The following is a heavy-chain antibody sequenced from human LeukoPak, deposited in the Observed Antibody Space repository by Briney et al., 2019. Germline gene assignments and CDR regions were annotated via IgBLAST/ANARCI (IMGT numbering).Heavy chain of an antibody. CDR3: ARDVGATYHFDY. CDR1: GYTFTSYY. CDR2: VNPSGGAT. D-gene: IGHD1-26*01. Sequence: GASVMVSCKASGYTFTSYYIHWVRQAPGQGLEWMGIVNPSGGATSYAQEFQGRVTMTRDTSTATVYMELSSLRSEDTAVYYCARDVGATYHFDYWGQGTVVTVSS. J-gene: IGHJ4*02. V-gene: IGHV1-46*01.